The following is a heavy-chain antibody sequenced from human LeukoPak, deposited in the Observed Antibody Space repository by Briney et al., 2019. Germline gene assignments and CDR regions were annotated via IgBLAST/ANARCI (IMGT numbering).Heavy chain of an antibody. CDR1: GLTFRTTW. Sequence: GGSLRLSCATSGLTFRTTWMHWVRQAPGKGLEWVAVISYDGNSKYYADSVKGRFTISRDNSKNTLYLQMNSLRAEDTAVYYCAKGGGYSYGTAFCDIWGQGTMVTVSS. CDR2: ISYDGNSK. V-gene: IGHV3-30*18. CDR3: AKGGGYSYGTAFCDI. J-gene: IGHJ3*02. D-gene: IGHD5-18*01.